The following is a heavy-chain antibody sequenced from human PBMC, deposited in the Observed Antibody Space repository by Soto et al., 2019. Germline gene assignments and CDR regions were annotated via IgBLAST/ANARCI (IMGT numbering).Heavy chain of an antibody. V-gene: IGHV4-34*01. CDR1: GGSFRGYY. J-gene: IGHJ6*04. CDR3: ARGRRYFYGSGSYYNVYYSHGMGV. CDR2: INHSGST. Sequence: NPSGTLSLTCAVCGGSFRGYYWSWIRQTQGKGLEWIGEINHSGSTNYNPSLKSRVTISVDTSKNQFSLKLSSVTAADTAVYYCARGRRYFYGSGSYYNVYYSHGMGVWGKGTTVTVSS. D-gene: IGHD3-10*01.